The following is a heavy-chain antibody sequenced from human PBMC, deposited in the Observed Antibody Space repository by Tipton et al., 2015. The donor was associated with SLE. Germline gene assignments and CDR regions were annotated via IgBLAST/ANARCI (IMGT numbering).Heavy chain of an antibody. CDR2: IYYSGDT. V-gene: IGHV4-39*01. CDR3: ARGLRSRKTIFDS. D-gene: IGHD1-14*01. Sequence: TLSLTCTVSGGSIKSNNYYWGWIRQPPGKGLEWIGSIYYSGDTYYNPSLQSRVTISVDTSKNQFSLKLSSVTAADTAVYYCARGLRSRKTIFDSWGQGSLVTVSS. J-gene: IGHJ4*02. CDR1: GGSIKSNNYY.